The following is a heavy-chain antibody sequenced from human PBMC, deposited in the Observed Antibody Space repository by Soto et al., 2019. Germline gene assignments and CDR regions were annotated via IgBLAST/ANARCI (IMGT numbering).Heavy chain of an antibody. Sequence: SQTLSLTCAISEDSVSSNSAAWNWIRQSPSRGLEWLGRTYYRSKWYNDYTISVKSRITVTPDTSKNQVSLQLNSMTPEDTAVYYCARGGSTSPNAFDIWGQGTVVTVSS. CDR3: ARGGSTSPNAFDI. CDR2: TYYRSKWYN. D-gene: IGHD6-6*01. J-gene: IGHJ3*02. V-gene: IGHV6-1*01. CDR1: EDSVSSNSAA.